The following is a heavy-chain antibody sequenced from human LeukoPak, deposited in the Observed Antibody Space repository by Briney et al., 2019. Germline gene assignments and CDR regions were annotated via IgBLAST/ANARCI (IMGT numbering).Heavy chain of an antibody. D-gene: IGHD4-11*01. Sequence: GGSLRLSCAASGFTFSSYGMHWVRQAPGKGLEWVAVISYDGSNKYYADSVKGRFTISRDNSKNTLYLQMNSLRAEDTAVYYCAKDPRRSRNYDYYYYYGMDVWGRGTTVTVSS. V-gene: IGHV3-30*18. CDR3: AKDPRRSRNYDYYYYYGMDV. CDR1: GFTFSSYG. CDR2: ISYDGSNK. J-gene: IGHJ6*02.